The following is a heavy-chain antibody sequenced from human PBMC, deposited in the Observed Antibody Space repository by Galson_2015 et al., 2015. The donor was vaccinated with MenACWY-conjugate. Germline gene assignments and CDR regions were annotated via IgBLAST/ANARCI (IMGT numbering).Heavy chain of an antibody. J-gene: IGHJ4*02. D-gene: IGHD1-1*01. CDR3: SRVRGATGTDS. V-gene: IGHV4-39*07. CDR2: SYSSGNT. CDR1: GDSISSKSYS. Sequence: TVSGDSISSKSYSWGWVRQPPGQGLEWIGTSYSSGNTHYNPSLKSRVTISVDTSENQFSLKLTSVTTADTAVYYCSRVRGATGTDSWGQGTLVSVSS.